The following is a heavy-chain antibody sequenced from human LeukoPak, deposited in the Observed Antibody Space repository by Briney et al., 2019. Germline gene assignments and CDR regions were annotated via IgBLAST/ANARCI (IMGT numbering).Heavy chain of an antibody. CDR3: ARDDGLYIVATWIASGYYYGMDV. V-gene: IGHV1-18*01. CDR2: ISAYNGNT. D-gene: IGHD5-12*01. Sequence: ASVKVSCKASGYTFTSYGISWVRQAPGQGLEWMGWISAYNGNTNYAQKLQGRVTMTTDTSTSTAYMELRSLRSDDTAVYYCARDDGLYIVATWIASGYYYGMDVWGQGTTVTVSS. CDR1: GYTFTSYG. J-gene: IGHJ6*02.